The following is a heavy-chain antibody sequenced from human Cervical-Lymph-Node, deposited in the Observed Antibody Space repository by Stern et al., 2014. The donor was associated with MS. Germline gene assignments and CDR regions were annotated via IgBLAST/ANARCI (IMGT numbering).Heavy chain of an antibody. D-gene: IGHD1-1*01. J-gene: IGHJ6*01. CDR1: GDTFTDYA. CDR2: ITPIFGSA. V-gene: IGHV1-69*06. CDR3: AREVGSLAMDV. Sequence: HVQLVQSGAKVKKPGSSAKVSCKASGDTFTDYAISWVRQAPGQGPEWMGGITPIFGSADYAQKFQGRLTITADRSTSTAYMDLSSLTSEDTAVYYCAREVGSLAMDVWGQGTTVIVSS.